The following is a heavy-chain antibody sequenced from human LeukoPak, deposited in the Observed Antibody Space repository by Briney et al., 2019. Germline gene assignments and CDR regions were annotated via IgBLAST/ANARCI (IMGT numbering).Heavy chain of an antibody. CDR2: INHSGST. CDR3: ASRRGEFDY. J-gene: IGHJ4*02. Sequence: SETLSLTCAVYGGSFSGCYWSWIRQPPGKGLEWIGEINHSGSTNYNPSLKSRVTISVDTSKNQFSLKLSSVTAADTAVYYCASRRGEFDYWGQGTLVTVSS. D-gene: IGHD4-17*01. V-gene: IGHV4-34*01. CDR1: GGSFSGCY.